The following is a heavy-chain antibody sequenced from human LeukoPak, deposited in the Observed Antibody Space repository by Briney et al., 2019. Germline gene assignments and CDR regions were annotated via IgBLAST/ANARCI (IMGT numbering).Heavy chain of an antibody. CDR1: GGSISSYY. Sequence: PSETLSLTCTVSGGSISSYYWSWIRQPPGKGLEWIGYIYYSGSTNYNPSLKSRVTISVDTSKNQFSLKLSSVTAADTAVYYCARFRGTSRWFDPWGQGTLVTVSS. CDR3: ARFRGTSRWFDP. V-gene: IGHV4-59*01. J-gene: IGHJ5*02. D-gene: IGHD1-26*01. CDR2: IYYSGST.